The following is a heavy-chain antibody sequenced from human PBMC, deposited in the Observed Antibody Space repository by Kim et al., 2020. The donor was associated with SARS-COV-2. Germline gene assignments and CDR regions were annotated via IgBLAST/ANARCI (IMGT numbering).Heavy chain of an antibody. Sequence: GGSLRLSCAASGYTFSSYSMHWVRQAPGKGLEWMSYITNSGSTIYYTDSVKGRFTISRDNAKNSLYLQMNSLRDEDTAVYYCVRDKSTGVRGFYLDPWGQGTLCIVSP. V-gene: IGHV3-48*02. CDR2: ITNSGSTI. CDR1: GYTFSSYS. D-gene: IGHD3-10*01. J-gene: IGHJ5*02. CDR3: VRDKSTGVRGFYLDP.